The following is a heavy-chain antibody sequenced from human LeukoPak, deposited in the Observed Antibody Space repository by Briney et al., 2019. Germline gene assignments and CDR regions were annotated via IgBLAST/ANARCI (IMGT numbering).Heavy chain of an antibody. D-gene: IGHD6-19*01. CDR2: VYHSGNT. V-gene: IGHV4-38-2*02. CDR3: ARVAVANFDY. J-gene: IGHJ4*02. Sequence: SETLSLTCTVSGYSVSSGYYWGWIRQPPGKGLEWIGSVYHSGNTYYNPSLKSRVTISIDTSKNQFSLKQSSVTAADTAVYYCARVAVANFDYWGQGTLVTVSS. CDR1: GYSVSSGYY.